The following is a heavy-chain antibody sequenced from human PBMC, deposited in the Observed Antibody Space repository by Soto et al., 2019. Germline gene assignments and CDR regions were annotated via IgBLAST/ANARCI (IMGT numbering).Heavy chain of an antibody. CDR1: GGTFNVYT. J-gene: IGHJ3*02. CDR2: IIPMLAIT. V-gene: IGHV1-69*02. D-gene: IGHD6-13*01. CDR3: ALGSWSGETFDI. Sequence: QVQLVQSGAEVKKPGSSVKVSCKASGGTFNVYTNNWVRQAPGQGLEWMGRIIPMLAITNYAQRFQGRVTLTADTSTTTAYMELSSLTSEDTAVYYCALGSWSGETFDIWGQGTLVTVSS.